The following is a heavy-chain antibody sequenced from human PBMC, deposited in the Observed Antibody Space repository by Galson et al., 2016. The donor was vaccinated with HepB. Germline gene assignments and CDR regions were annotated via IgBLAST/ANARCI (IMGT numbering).Heavy chain of an antibody. CDR2: INGGNGNT. CDR3: ARSSKSGSGWFGNWFDP. CDR1: GYTFTSYA. J-gene: IGHJ5*02. D-gene: IGHD6-19*01. Sequence: SVKVSCKASGYTFTSYAIHWVRQAPGQRLEWLGRINGGNGNTKYSEKFQGRVTITRDISASTAYIELSSLRPEDTAVYYCARSSKSGSGWFGNWFDPWGQGTLVTVSS. V-gene: IGHV1-3*01.